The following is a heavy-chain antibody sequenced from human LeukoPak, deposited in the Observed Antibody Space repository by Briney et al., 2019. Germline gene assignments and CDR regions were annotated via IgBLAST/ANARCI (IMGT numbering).Heavy chain of an antibody. D-gene: IGHD1-1*01. CDR2: INRDGSEK. V-gene: IGHV3-7*01. J-gene: IGHJ4*02. CDR3: ARETVSASYFDY. Sequence: GGSLRLSCAASGFTFSSHWMAWVRQAPGKGLEWVANINRDGSEKYYVDSLKGRFTISRDNAKNSLYLQMNSLRAEDTAVYYCARETVSASYFDYWGQGTLVTVSS. CDR1: GFTFSSHW.